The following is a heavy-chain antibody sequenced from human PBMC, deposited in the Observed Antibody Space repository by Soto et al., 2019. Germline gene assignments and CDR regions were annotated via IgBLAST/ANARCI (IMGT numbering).Heavy chain of an antibody. J-gene: IGHJ5*02. CDR1: GGSFSCYY. V-gene: IGHV4-34*01. Sequence: SETLSLTCAVYGGSFSCYYWSWIRQPPGKGLEWIGEINHSGSTNYNPSLKSRVTISVDTSKNQFSLKLSSVTAADTAVYYCARGFSLIAAGLFDPWGQGTLVTVSS. D-gene: IGHD6-13*01. CDR3: ARGFSLIAAGLFDP. CDR2: INHSGST.